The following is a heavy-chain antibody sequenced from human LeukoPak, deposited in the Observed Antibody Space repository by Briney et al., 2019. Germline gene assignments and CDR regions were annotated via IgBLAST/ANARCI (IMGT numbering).Heavy chain of an antibody. CDR3: ARALIVVVPAARVNWFDP. J-gene: IGHJ5*02. CDR1: GGSFSGYY. Sequence: PSETLSLTCAVYGGSFSGYYWSWIRQHPGKGLEWIREINHSGSTNYNPSLKSRVTISVDTSKNQFSLKLSSVTAADTAVYYCARALIVVVPAARVNWFDPWGQGTLVTVSS. CDR2: INHSGST. V-gene: IGHV4-34*01. D-gene: IGHD2-2*01.